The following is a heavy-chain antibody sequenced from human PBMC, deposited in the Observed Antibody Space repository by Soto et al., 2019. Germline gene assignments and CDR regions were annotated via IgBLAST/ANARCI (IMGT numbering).Heavy chain of an antibody. J-gene: IGHJ4*02. D-gene: IGHD2-15*01. Sequence: QLELQESGPGLVKPSETLSLTCTVSGGSISSSSYYWGWIRQPPGKGLEWIGSIYYSGSTYYNPSPKSRVTISVDTSKNQLCLKLSSVTAADTAVYYCARHTPAISISDHWGQGTLVTVSS. CDR1: GGSISSSSYY. CDR3: ARHTPAISISDH. CDR2: IYYSGST. V-gene: IGHV4-39*01.